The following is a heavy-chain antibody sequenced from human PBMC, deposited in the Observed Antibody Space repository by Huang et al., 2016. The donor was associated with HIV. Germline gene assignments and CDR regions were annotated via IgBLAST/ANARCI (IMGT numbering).Heavy chain of an antibody. D-gene: IGHD3-10*01. CDR1: GGSIRSDNYY. J-gene: IGHJ4*02. CDR2: IYYSGVT. V-gene: IGHV4-39*02. CDR3: ARLPGSITMIRGVITDPY. Sequence: QLQLQESGPGLVKPSETLSLTCPVSGGSIRSDNYYWGWIRQPPGKGLEWIGSIYYSGVTYYNPSLKRRVTITVDTSKNHFSLRMRSVTAADTAVYYCARLPGSITMIRGVITDPYWGQGTLVTVSS.